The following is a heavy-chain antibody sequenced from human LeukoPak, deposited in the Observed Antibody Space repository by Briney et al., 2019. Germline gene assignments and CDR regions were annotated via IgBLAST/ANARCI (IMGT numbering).Heavy chain of an antibody. CDR1: GYTFISYG. V-gene: IGHV1-18*01. CDR3: ARIRDGYNDAYDI. CDR2: ISAHNANT. Sequence: GASVKVSCKASGYTFISYGISWVRQAPGQGLEWMGWISAHNANTNYAQRLRDRVTMTTDTSTSTAYLEVRSLRSDDTAVYYCARIRDGYNDAYDIWGQGTMVTVPS. J-gene: IGHJ3*02. D-gene: IGHD5-24*01.